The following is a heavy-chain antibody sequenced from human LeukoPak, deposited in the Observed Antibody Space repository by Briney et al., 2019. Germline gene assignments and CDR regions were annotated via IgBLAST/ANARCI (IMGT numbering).Heavy chain of an antibody. Sequence: PSETLSLTCTVSGGSISSSSYYWGWIRQPPGKGLEWIGSIYYSGSTYYNPSLKSRVTISVDTSKNQFSLKLSSVTAADTAVYYCARYIMRVIIRVDDAFDIWGQGTMVTVSS. CDR1: GGSISSSSYY. J-gene: IGHJ3*02. CDR2: IYYSGST. CDR3: ARYIMRVIIRVDDAFDI. D-gene: IGHD3-10*01. V-gene: IGHV4-39*01.